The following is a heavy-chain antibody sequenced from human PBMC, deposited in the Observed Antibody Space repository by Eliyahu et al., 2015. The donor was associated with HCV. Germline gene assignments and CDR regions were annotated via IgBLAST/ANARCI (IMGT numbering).Heavy chain of an antibody. CDR2: IDWDDDK. Sequence: QVTLTESGPALVKPTQPLTLPCTFSWFSLSTSGXXVSWXRQPPGKALXWLALIDWDDDKFYSTSLKTRLTISKDTSKNQVVLTMTNMDPVDTATYYCARAGRGYYFDYWGQGTLVTVSS. D-gene: IGHD1-14*01. J-gene: IGHJ4*02. CDR3: ARAGRGYYFDY. CDR1: WFSLSTSGXX. V-gene: IGHV2-70*04.